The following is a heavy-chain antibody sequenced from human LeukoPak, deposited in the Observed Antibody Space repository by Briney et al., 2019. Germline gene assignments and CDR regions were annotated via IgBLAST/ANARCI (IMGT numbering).Heavy chain of an antibody. D-gene: IGHD2-15*01. J-gene: IGHJ4*02. CDR1: GGSINSNGYY. CDR3: ARVVAATIYQFDY. Sequence: SETLSLTCTVSGGSINSNGYYWSWVRLHPGKGLEWIGYIYNSGGTYYNPSLKSRLTTSVDTSKNQFSLKLSSVTAADTAVYYCARVVAATIYQFDYWGQGTLVTVSS. V-gene: IGHV4-31*03. CDR2: IYNSGGT.